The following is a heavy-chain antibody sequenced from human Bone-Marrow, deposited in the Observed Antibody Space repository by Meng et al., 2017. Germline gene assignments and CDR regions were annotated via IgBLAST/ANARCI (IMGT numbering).Heavy chain of an antibody. J-gene: IGHJ4*02. CDR2: FVSNADT. CDR3: ARGTPGRSYSDY. CDR1: DYNSASYG. Sequence: QAQLLQSGAEVKKPGASVWVSCKASDYNSASYGISWFRQAPGQGLEWMGWFVSNADTYPAQKFQGRVTMTRDTHTSTDFMELRSLRFDDTAVYYCARGTPGRSYSDYWGQGTLVTVSS. D-gene: IGHD3-10*01. V-gene: IGHV1-18*01.